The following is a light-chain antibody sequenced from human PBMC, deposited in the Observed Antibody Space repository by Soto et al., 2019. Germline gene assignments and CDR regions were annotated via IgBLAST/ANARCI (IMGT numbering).Light chain of an antibody. V-gene: IGLV1-47*01. CDR3: AAWDARLSGPV. CDR1: SSNIGSNY. CDR2: RNG. Sequence: QAVVTQSPSASASPGQRITISCSGSSSNIGSNYVYWYQQFPGMAPKLLIYRNGQRPSGVPDRFSALKYGTTASLAIAGLRSEDEGDYYCAAWDARLSGPVFGGGTKLTVL. J-gene: IGLJ3*02.